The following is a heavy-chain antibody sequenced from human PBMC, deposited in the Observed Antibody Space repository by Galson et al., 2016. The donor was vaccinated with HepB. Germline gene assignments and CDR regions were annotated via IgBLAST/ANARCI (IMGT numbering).Heavy chain of an antibody. CDR2: LNGSGRKT. CDR1: GFTFTSYA. J-gene: IGHJ3*02. CDR3: AKSFVKKDFWSYYLADAFDI. V-gene: IGHV3-23*01. D-gene: IGHD3-3*01. Sequence: LRLSCAASGFTFTSYALSWVRQAPGRGLEWVSTLNGSGRKTYYADSAKGRFTISRDNSKNTLFLQMNSLRVEDTAVYYCAKSFVKKDFWSYYLADAFDIRGQGTTVTVST.